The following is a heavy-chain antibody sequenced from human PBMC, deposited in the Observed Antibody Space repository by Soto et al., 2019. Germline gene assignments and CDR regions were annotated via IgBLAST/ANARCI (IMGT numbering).Heavy chain of an antibody. CDR1: GGSFSGYY. V-gene: IGHV4-34*01. D-gene: IGHD3-16*02. J-gene: IGHJ4*02. CDR2: INHSGST. CDR3: ARGVNSPPYDYIWGSYRPRGYFDY. Sequence: PSETMSLTCAVDGGSFSGYYWSWIRQPPGKGLEWIGEINHSGSTDYNPSLKSRVTISVDTSKNQFSLKLSSVTAADTAVYYCARGVNSPPYDYIWGSYRPRGYFDYWGQGTLVTVSS.